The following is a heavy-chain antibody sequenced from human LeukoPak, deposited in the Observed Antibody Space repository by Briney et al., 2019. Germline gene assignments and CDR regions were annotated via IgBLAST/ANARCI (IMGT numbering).Heavy chain of an antibody. CDR1: GGSISTYY. Sequence: SETLSLTCTVSGGSISTYYWSWIRQPPGKGLEWIGYINYSRRTNYNPSLNSRVTISVDTSKNQFSLTLRSVTAADTAVYYCARHTVEAAAGTFDYWGQGALVTVSS. CDR2: INYSRRT. CDR3: ARHTVEAAAGTFDY. D-gene: IGHD6-13*01. V-gene: IGHV4-59*01. J-gene: IGHJ4*02.